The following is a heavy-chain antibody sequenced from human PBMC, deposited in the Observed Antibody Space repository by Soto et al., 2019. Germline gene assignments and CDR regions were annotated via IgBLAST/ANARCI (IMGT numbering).Heavy chain of an antibody. CDR1: GFMFSTTD. D-gene: IGHD3-10*01. J-gene: IGHJ5*01. CDR3: VKNSGWFNS. Sequence: GGSLRLSCAASGFMFSTTDMSWVRQAPGKGLEWVTTIEGSGTITYYADSVRGRFTISRDNSKNTVYLQMDSLTADDTAVYYCVKNSGWFNSWGQVTQVTVSS. CDR2: IEGSGTIT. V-gene: IGHV3-23*01.